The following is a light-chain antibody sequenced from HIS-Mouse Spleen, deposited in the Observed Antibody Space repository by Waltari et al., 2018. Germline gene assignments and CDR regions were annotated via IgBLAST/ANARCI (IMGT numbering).Light chain of an antibody. CDR1: SSDVGSYNL. CDR3: CSYAGSSTWV. V-gene: IGLV2-23*01. Sequence: QSALTQPASVSGSPGQSITISCTGTSSDVGSYNLVSWYQQHPGKAPKLMLYEGSKRPAGVSNRCAGSKAGNTASLTISGRQAEDEADYYCCSYAGSSTWVFGGGTKLTVL. J-gene: IGLJ3*02. CDR2: EGS.